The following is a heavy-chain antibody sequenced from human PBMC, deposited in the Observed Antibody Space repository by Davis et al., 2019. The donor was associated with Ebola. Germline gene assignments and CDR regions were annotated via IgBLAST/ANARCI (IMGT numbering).Heavy chain of an antibody. J-gene: IGHJ4*02. CDR2: INPSGGST. V-gene: IGHV1-46*01. CDR3: ASRREKYYDSREL. D-gene: IGHD3-22*01. Sequence: AASVKVSCKASGYTFTSYYMHWVRQAPGQGLEWMGIINPSGGSTSYAQKFQGRVTMTRDTSTSTVYMELSSLRSEDTAVYYCASRREKYYDSRELWGQGTLVTVSS. CDR1: GYTFTSYY.